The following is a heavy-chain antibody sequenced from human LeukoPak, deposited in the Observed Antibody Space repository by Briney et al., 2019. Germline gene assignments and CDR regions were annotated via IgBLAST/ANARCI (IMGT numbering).Heavy chain of an antibody. CDR1: GYSISSGYY. CDR3: AIYTSLNYYYYGMDV. J-gene: IGHJ6*01. V-gene: IGHV4-38-2*02. CDR2: IYHSGST. Sequence: SETLSLTCTVSGYSISSGYYWGWIRPPAGKGREWIGSIYHSGSTYYNPSLKSPVTISVDTSKNQFSMKLSSVTAADTRVYYCAIYTSLNYYYYGMDVWGGGSTVIVSS.